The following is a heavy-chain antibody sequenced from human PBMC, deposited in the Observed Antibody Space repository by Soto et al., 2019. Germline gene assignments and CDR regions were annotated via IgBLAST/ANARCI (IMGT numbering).Heavy chain of an antibody. CDR3: ARGYMHGSGWYDHYMDV. D-gene: IGHD3-10*01. Sequence: ASVKVSCKASGYTFTGYYMHWVRQAPGQGLEWMGWINPNSGGTNYAQKFQGWVTMTRDTSISTAYMELSRLRSDDTAVYYCARGYMHGSGWYDHYMDVWGKGTTVTVSS. CDR2: INPNSGGT. V-gene: IGHV1-2*04. J-gene: IGHJ6*03. CDR1: GYTFTGYY.